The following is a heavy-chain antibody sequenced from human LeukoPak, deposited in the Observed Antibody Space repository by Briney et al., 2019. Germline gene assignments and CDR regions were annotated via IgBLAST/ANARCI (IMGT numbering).Heavy chain of an antibody. CDR2: IYYSGST. CDR1: GGSISSSSYY. Sequence: SETLSLTCTVSGGSISSSSYYWGWIRQPPGKGLEWIGSIYYSGSTYYNPSLKSRVTISVDTSKNQFSLKLSSVTAADTAVYYCARHKRYYDSSGYYSPYYFDYWGQGTLVTVSS. D-gene: IGHD3-22*01. J-gene: IGHJ4*02. V-gene: IGHV4-39*01. CDR3: ARHKRYYDSSGYYSPYYFDY.